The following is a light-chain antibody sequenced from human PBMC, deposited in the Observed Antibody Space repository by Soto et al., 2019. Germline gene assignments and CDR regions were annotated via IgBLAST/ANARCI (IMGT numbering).Light chain of an antibody. CDR3: QQRSNWPHT. Sequence: DIVMTQSPDSLAVSLGERATINCKSSQSVLYTSTNENYVAWYQQKPGQPPKLLMYWTSSRESGVPDRFSVSGSGTDFTLTITNAQAEDVEVYYCQQRSNWPHTFGPGTKLEIK. CDR1: QSVLYTSTNENY. J-gene: IGKJ2*01. V-gene: IGKV4-1*01. CDR2: WTS.